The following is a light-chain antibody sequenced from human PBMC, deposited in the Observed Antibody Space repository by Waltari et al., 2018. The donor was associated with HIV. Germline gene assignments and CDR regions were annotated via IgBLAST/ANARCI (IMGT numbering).Light chain of an antibody. CDR1: QSISSY. J-gene: IGKJ4*02. V-gene: IGKV1-39*01. Sequence: DIQMTQSPSSLSASVGDRVTITCRASQSISSYLNWYQQKPGKAPKLLIYAASSLQSGVPSRFSGSGSGTDFTLTISSLQPEDFATYYCQQSYSRGLTFGGGTKVEIK. CDR3: QQSYSRGLT. CDR2: AAS.